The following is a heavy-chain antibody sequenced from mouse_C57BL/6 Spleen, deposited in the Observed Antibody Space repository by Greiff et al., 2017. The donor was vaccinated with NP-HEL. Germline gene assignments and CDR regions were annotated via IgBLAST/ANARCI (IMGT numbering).Heavy chain of an antibody. CDR2: IDPETGGT. CDR3: TLYYSNSYWYFDV. D-gene: IGHD2-5*01. Sequence: VQLQQSGAELVRPGASVTLSCKASGYTFTDYEMHWVKQTPVHGLEWIGAIDPETGGTAYNQKFKGKAILTADKSSSTAYMELRSLTSEDSAVYYCTLYYSNSYWYFDVWGTGTTVTVSS. V-gene: IGHV1-15*01. CDR1: GYTFTDYE. J-gene: IGHJ1*03.